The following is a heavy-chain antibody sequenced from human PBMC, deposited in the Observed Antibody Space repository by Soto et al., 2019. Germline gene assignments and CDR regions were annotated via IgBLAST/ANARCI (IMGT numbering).Heavy chain of an antibody. CDR1: GFTFDDYA. Sequence: EVQLVESGGGLVQPGRSLRLSCAASGFTFDDYAMHWVRQAPGKGLEWVSGISWNSGSIGYADSVKGRFTISRDHAKNSLYLQLNGLGSGVAAVYSGVNGGQLLAEGGGLWGQGTLVTVSS. J-gene: IGHJ4*02. D-gene: IGHD2-2*01. CDR3: VNGGQLLAEGGGL. V-gene: IGHV3-9*01. CDR2: ISWNSGSI.